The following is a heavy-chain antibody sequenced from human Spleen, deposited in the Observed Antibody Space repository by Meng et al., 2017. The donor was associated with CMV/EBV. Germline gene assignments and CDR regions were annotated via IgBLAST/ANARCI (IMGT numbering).Heavy chain of an antibody. CDR2: INPNSGGT. V-gene: IGHV1-2*02. CDR3: ARSRVGEYADY. D-gene: IGHD2-2*01. J-gene: IGHJ4*02. Sequence: SCKASRYTFSEYYMHWVRQAPGQGLEWMGWINPNSGGTISAQTFEARVTITTDTSITTGYLELGSLRSDDTAVYYCARSRVGEYADYWGQGTLVTVSS. CDR1: RYTFSEYY.